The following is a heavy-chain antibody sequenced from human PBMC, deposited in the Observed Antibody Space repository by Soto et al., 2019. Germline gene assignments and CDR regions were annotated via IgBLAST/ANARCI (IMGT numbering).Heavy chain of an antibody. J-gene: IGHJ4*02. CDR2: IYYSGST. CDR1: GGSISSSSYY. D-gene: IGHD6-13*01. V-gene: IGHV4-39*01. Sequence: SETLSLTCTVSGGSISSSSYYWGWIRQPPGKGLEWIGSIYYSGSTYYNPSLKSRVTISVDTSKNQFSLKLSSVTAADTAVYYCASLSRSYRSSYRGTLPDWGQGTLVTVSS. CDR3: ASLSRSYRSSYRGTLPD.